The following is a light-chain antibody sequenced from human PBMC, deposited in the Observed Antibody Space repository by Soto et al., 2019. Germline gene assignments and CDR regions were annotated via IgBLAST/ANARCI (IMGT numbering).Light chain of an antibody. CDR3: QQYGSSHLT. Sequence: EIVLTQSPDTLSLSPGERATLSCRASQSVRSYYLAWYQQKPGQAPRFLIYDASSRATSLPNRFSGSGSGTEFTLTISRLEPEDFAVYYCQQYGSSHLTFGGGTKVEIK. V-gene: IGKV3-20*01. J-gene: IGKJ4*01. CDR2: DAS. CDR1: QSVRSYY.